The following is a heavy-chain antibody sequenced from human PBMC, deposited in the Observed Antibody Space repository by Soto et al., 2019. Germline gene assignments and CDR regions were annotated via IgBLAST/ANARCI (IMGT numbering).Heavy chain of an antibody. CDR3: ARKGYSSNWYDAKLDY. V-gene: IGHV3-30-3*01. CDR1: GFTFSSYA. Sequence: HPGGSLRLSCAASGFTFSSYAMHWVRQAPGKGLEWVAVISYDGSNKYYADSVKGRFTISRDNSKNTLYLQMDSLRAEDTAVYYCARKGYSSNWYDAKLDYWGQGTLVTVSS. CDR2: ISYDGSNK. D-gene: IGHD6-13*01. J-gene: IGHJ4*02.